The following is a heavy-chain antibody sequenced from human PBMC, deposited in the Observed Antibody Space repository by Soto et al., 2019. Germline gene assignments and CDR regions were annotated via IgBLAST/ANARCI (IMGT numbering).Heavy chain of an antibody. CDR2: IYYSGST. Sequence: QVQLQESGPGLVKPSQTLSLTCTVSGGSISSGGYYWSWIRQHPGKGLEWIGYIYYSGSTYYNPSLKSRVTISVDRYKNQFALKLSSVTAADKAVYYCAARGYYYDSSGYLLDDVGQGTLVTVSS. V-gene: IGHV4-31*03. CDR1: GGSISSGGYY. CDR3: AARGYYYDSSGYLLDD. D-gene: IGHD3-22*01. J-gene: IGHJ4*02.